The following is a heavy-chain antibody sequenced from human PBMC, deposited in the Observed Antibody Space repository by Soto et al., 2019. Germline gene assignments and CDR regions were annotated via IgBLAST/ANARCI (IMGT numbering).Heavy chain of an antibody. CDR2: IWCDGSNK. D-gene: IGHD4-17*01. V-gene: IGHV3-33*01. CDR1: GFTFSSYG. J-gene: IGHJ6*02. Sequence: GGSLRLSCAASGFTFSSYGMHWVRQAPGKGLEWVAVIWCDGSNKYYADSVKGRFTISRDNSKNTLYLQMNSLRAEDTAVYYCARDTISVTKLKFYYYYGMDVWGQGTTVTVSS. CDR3: ARDTISVTKLKFYYYYGMDV.